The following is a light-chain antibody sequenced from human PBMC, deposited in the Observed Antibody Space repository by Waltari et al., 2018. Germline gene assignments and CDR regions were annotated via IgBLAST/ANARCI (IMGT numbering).Light chain of an antibody. Sequence: QSALTQPDHVSGSPGQSVTISCTGTSSDVGNYNLVSWYQQYPGKAPKVMIYDDNRRPSGVSDRFSGSKSGNTVSLTISGVQAEDEADYYCCSYAGSYTWVFGGGTKLTVL. CDR2: DDN. CDR1: SSDVGNYNL. CDR3: CSYAGSYTWV. J-gene: IGLJ3*02. V-gene: IGLV2-23*01.